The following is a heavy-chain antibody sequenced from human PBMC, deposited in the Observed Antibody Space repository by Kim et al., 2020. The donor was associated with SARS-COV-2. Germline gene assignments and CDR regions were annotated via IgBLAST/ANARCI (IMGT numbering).Heavy chain of an antibody. V-gene: IGHV3-15*01. CDR1: GFTFSNAW. CDR3: TTLNYYYDSSGYAKLDY. J-gene: IGHJ4*02. D-gene: IGHD3-22*01. Sequence: GGSLRLSCAASGFTFSNAWMSWVRQAPGKGLEWVGRIKSKTDGGTTDYAAPVKGRFTISRDDSKNTLYLQMNSLKTEDTAVYYCTTLNYYYDSSGYAKLDYWGQGTLVTVSS. CDR2: IKSKTDGGTT.